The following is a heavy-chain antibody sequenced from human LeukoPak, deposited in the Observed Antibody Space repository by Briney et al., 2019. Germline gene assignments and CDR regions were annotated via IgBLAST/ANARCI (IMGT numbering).Heavy chain of an antibody. CDR2: TYYRSKWNT. J-gene: IGHJ5*02. Sequence: SQTLSLTCAISGDSVSSNSASWNWIRQSPSRGLEWLGRTYYRSKWNTDYAVSVKGRITINPDTSKNQFSLYLNSVPPEDTAVYYCARDPDSSYEWGPFDPWGQGTLVTVSS. D-gene: IGHD1-26*01. CDR3: ARDPDSSYEWGPFDP. V-gene: IGHV6-1*01. CDR1: GDSVSSNSAS.